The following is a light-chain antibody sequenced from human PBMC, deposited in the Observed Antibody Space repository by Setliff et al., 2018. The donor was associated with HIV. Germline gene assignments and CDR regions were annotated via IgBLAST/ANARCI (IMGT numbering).Light chain of an antibody. V-gene: IGLV2-8*01. J-gene: IGLJ1*01. CDR3: SSYAGNNLYV. CDR2: EVT. Sequence: QSALAQPPSASGSPGQSVTISRTGTSSDIGDYNYVSWFQHRPGNAPKLIIYEVTKRPSGVPNRFSGSKSGNTASLTVSWLQTEDEADYYCSSYAGNNLYVFGTGTKVTVL. CDR1: SSDIGDYNY.